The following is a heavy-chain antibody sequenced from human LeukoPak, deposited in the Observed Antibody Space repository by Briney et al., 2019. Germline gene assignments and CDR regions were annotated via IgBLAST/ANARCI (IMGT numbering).Heavy chain of an antibody. J-gene: IGHJ4*02. CDR3: AREYCSGASCYFDY. V-gene: IGHV4-31*03. D-gene: IGHD2-15*01. CDR1: GGSISSGGYY. Sequence: PSETLSLTCTVSGGSISSGGYYWSWIRQHPGKGLEWIGYIYYSGSTYYNPSLRSRVTISADTSKNQFSLKLSSVTAADTAVYFCAREYCSGASCYFDYWGQGTLVTVSS. CDR2: IYYSGST.